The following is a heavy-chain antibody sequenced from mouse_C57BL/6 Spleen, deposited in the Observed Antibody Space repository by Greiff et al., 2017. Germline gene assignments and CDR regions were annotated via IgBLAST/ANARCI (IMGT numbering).Heavy chain of an antibody. CDR2: IYPGDGDT. D-gene: IGHD1-3*01. CDR3: ARKKLDYFDY. CDR1: GYAFSSSW. V-gene: IGHV1-82*01. Sequence: LQESGPELVKPGASVKISCKASGYAFSSSWMNWVKQRPGKGLEWIGRIYPGDGDTNYNGKFKGKATLTADKSSSTAYMQLSSLTSEDSAVYFCARKKLDYFDYWGQGTTLTVSS. J-gene: IGHJ2*01.